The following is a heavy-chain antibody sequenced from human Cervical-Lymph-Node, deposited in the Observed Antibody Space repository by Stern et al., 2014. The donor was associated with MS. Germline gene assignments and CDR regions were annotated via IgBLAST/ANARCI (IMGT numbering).Heavy chain of an antibody. Sequence: QVQLQESGPGLVRPSQTLSLTCTVPGASISSGGYSWGWIRQPPGKGLEWIGYMFTRGSNHSSPSLKSRVTISLDTSKKQFSLRLTSLTVADTAVYYCARDHDYGGNSMGFDLWDLRTLVTVSS. CDR1: GASISSGGYS. CDR2: MFTRGSN. V-gene: IGHV4-30-4*01. CDR3: ARDHDYGGNSMGFDL. J-gene: IGHJ4*02. D-gene: IGHD4-23*01.